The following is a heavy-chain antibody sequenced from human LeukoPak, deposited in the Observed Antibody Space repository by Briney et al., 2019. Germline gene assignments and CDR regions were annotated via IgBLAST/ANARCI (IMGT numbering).Heavy chain of an antibody. CDR1: GSSISSSSYY. J-gene: IGHJ5*02. D-gene: IGHD3-22*01. CDR3: ARDLIASGYYYSNWFDP. V-gene: IGHV4-39*07. CDR2: IYHSGST. Sequence: PSETLSLTCTVSGSSISSSSYYWGWIRQPPGKGLEWIGSIYHSGSTYYNPSLKSRVTISVDTSKNQFSLKLSSVTAADTAVYYCARDLIASGYYYSNWFDPWGQGTLVTVPS.